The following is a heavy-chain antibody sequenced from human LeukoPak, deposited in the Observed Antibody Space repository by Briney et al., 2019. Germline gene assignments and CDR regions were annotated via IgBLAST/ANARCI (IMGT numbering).Heavy chain of an antibody. J-gene: IGHJ4*02. V-gene: IGHV3-23*01. CDR1: GFTFSNYA. D-gene: IGHD2-15*01. CDR2: ITGSGGST. Sequence: HPGGSLRLSCAASGFTFSNYAMSWVRQAPGKGLEWVSGITGSGGSTFYADSVKGRFTISRDNSKNTLYLQMNSLRAGDTAVYYCAKLDCSGSSCYQFDCWGQGTLVTVSS. CDR3: AKLDCSGSSCYQFDC.